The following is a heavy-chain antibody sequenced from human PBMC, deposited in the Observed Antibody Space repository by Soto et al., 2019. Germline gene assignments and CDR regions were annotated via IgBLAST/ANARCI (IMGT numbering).Heavy chain of an antibody. V-gene: IGHV3-11*01. CDR1: GCTFSDYY. Sequence: GGSLRLSCAASGCTFSDYYISWIRRAPGKGLEWVSYISSSGSTIYYADSVKGRFTISRDNAKNSLYLQMNSLRAEDTAVYYCARVEYSSSSAAFDIWGQGTMVTVSS. CDR3: ARVEYSSSSAAFDI. D-gene: IGHD6-6*01. CDR2: ISSSGSTI. J-gene: IGHJ3*02.